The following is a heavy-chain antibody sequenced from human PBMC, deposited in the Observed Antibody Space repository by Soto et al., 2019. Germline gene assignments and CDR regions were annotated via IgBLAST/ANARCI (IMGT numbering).Heavy chain of an antibody. CDR1: GGSISSGGYY. Sequence: SETLSLTCTVSGGSISSGGYYWSWIRQHPGKGLEWIGYIYYSGSTYYNPSLKSRVTISVDTSKNQFSLKLSSVTAADTAVYYFARVYYYGSGSYSVSYMDVWGKGTTVTVSS. J-gene: IGHJ6*03. CDR2: IYYSGST. V-gene: IGHV4-31*03. D-gene: IGHD3-10*01. CDR3: ARVYYYGSGSYSVSYMDV.